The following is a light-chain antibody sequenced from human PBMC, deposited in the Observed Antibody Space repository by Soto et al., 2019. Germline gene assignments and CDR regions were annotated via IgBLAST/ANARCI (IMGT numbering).Light chain of an antibody. CDR2: KAS. Sequence: DIQMTQSPSTLSASVGDRVTITCRASQSISSWVAWYQQKSGKAPKLLIYKASSLESGVPSRFSGSGSGTEFTLTISSLQPDDFATYYFQQYNSNLFTFGPGTKVGIK. CDR1: QSISSW. V-gene: IGKV1-5*03. CDR3: QQYNSNLFT. J-gene: IGKJ3*01.